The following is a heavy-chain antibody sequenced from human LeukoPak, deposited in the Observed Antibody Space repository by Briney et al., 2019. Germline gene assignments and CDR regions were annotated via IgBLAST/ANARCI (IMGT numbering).Heavy chain of an antibody. V-gene: IGHV3-73*01. J-gene: IGHJ5*02. CDR2: IDKKDKGYATAT. CDR3: TRDSGTYNWFDP. D-gene: IGHD1-26*01. Sequence: GGSLKLSCAASGFTFSGSAIHWVRQSSGKGLEWVGQIDKKDKGYATATAYAASVKGRFTISRDDSINTAYLQMKGLKTEDTAPYYCTRDSGTYNWFDPWGQGTLVTVSS. CDR1: GFTFSGSA.